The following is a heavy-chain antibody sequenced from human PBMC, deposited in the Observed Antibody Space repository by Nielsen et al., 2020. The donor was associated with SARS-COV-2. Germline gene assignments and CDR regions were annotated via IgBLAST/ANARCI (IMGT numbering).Heavy chain of an antibody. D-gene: IGHD1-7*01. CDR3: ARNNIIELELRVPHWFDP. Sequence: GESLKISCAASGFTFSSYGMHWVRQAPGKGLEWVSYISSSSSTIYYADSVKGRFTISRDNAKNSLYLQMNSLRAEDTALYHCARNNIIELELRVPHWFDPWGQGTLVTVSS. CDR1: GFTFSSYG. CDR2: ISSSSSTI. V-gene: IGHV3-48*01. J-gene: IGHJ5*02.